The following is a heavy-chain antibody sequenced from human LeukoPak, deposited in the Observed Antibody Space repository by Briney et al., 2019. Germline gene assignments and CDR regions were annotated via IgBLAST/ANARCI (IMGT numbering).Heavy chain of an antibody. Sequence: SETLSLTCAVYGGSFSGYYWSWIRQPPGKGLEWIGEINHSGSTNYNPSLKSRVTISVDTSKNQFYLKLSSVTAADTAVYYWSRGRYYDFWSGYYIPHFDYWGQGTLVTVSS. D-gene: IGHD3-3*01. CDR2: INHSGST. V-gene: IGHV4-34*01. J-gene: IGHJ4*02. CDR1: GGSFSGYY. CDR3: SRGRYYDFWSGYYIPHFDY.